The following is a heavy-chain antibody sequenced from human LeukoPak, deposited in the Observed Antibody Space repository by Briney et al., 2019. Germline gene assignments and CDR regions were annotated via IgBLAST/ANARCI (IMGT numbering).Heavy chain of an antibody. D-gene: IGHD4-17*01. J-gene: IGHJ5*02. Sequence: ASVKVSCKASGYTLTNYGITWVRQAPGQGLEWMGCISTYHGSTNSAQKFQGRVTMTTDTSTSTAYMELRSLRSDDTAVYYCAKAAGWAYDDYERRFDPWGQGTLVTVSS. CDR2: ISTYHGST. CDR3: AKAAGWAYDDYERRFDP. V-gene: IGHV1-18*01. CDR1: GYTLTNYG.